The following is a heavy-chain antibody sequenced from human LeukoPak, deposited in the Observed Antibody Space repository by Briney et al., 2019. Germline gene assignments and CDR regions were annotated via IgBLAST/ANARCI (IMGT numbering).Heavy chain of an antibody. V-gene: IGHV6-1*01. Sequence: SQTLSLTCAISGDSVSSDSAAWRCIRQSPSRGLEWLGRTYYRSKCYNACAVSVESRITINPDTSQKQFSLQLNSVTPEDTAVYYCAELGITMIGGVWGKGTTVTISS. CDR2: TYYRSKCYN. D-gene: IGHD3-10*02. J-gene: IGHJ6*04. CDR1: GDSVSSDSAA. CDR3: AELGITMIGGV.